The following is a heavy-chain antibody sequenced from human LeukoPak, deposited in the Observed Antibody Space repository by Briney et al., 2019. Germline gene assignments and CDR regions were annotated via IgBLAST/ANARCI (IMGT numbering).Heavy chain of an antibody. CDR1: GFTFSSYA. J-gene: IGHJ6*02. Sequence: GGSLRLSCAASGFTFSSYAMSWVRPAPGKGLEWVSAISGSGGSTYYADSVKGRFTISRDNSKNTLYLQMNSLRAEDTAVYYCAKVRVGGYSYGYHYYYGMDVWGQGTTVTVSS. CDR3: AKVRVGGYSYGYHYYYGMDV. V-gene: IGHV3-23*01. D-gene: IGHD5-18*01. CDR2: ISGSGGST.